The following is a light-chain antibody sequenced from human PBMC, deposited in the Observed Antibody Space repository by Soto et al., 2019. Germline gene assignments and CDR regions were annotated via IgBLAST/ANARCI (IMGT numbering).Light chain of an antibody. CDR3: QQYNSYS. V-gene: IGKV1-5*01. J-gene: IGKJ4*01. Sequence: DIQMTQSPSTLSASVGDRVTITCRASQSISSWLAWYQQKPGKAPKLLIYDASSLESGVPSRFSGSGSGTEFTLTISILQPDDFATYYCQQYNSYSFGGGTKVDIK. CDR2: DAS. CDR1: QSISSW.